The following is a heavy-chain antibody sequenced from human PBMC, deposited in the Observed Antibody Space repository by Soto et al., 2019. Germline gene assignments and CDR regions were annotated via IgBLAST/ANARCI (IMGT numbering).Heavy chain of an antibody. Sequence: GASVKVSCKASGGTFSSYAISWVRQAPGQGLEWMGGIIPIFGTANYAQKFQGRVTITADESTSTAYMELSSLRSEDTAVYYCARTTVVVAATPFYEYYFDYWGQGTLVTVSS. CDR2: IIPIFGTA. CDR3: ARTTVVVAATPFYEYYFDY. J-gene: IGHJ4*02. V-gene: IGHV1-69*13. CDR1: GGTFSSYA. D-gene: IGHD2-15*01.